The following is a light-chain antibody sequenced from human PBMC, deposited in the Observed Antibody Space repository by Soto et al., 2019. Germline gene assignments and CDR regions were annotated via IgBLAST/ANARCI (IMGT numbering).Light chain of an antibody. CDR3: QQYGGSPSIT. CDR2: GAS. Sequence: EIVLTQSPGTLSVSPGERATLSCRAGQSVSSNLAWYQQKPGQAPRLLIYGASGRATGIPDRFRGSGSGTDFTLTITRLEPEDFAVYYCQQYGGSPSITFGQGTRLEI. V-gene: IGKV3-20*01. J-gene: IGKJ5*01. CDR1: QSVSSN.